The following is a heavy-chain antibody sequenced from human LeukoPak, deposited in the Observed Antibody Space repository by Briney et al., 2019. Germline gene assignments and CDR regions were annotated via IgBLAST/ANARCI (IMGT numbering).Heavy chain of an antibody. D-gene: IGHD2-15*01. Sequence: GGSLRLSCAASGFTFSSYATSWVRQAPGKGLEWVSAISGSGGSTYYADSVKGRFTISRDNSKNTLYLQMNSLRAEDTAVYYCAKGSPFRYCSGGSCYPDPWSQGTLVTVSS. CDR2: ISGSGGST. CDR1: GFTFSSYA. CDR3: AKGSPFRYCSGGSCYPDP. V-gene: IGHV3-23*01. J-gene: IGHJ5*02.